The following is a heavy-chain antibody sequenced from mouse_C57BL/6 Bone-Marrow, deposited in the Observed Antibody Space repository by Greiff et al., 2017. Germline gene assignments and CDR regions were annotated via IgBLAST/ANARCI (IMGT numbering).Heavy chain of an antibody. D-gene: IGHD1-1*01. J-gene: IGHJ1*03. V-gene: IGHV1-36*01. Sequence: EVQLQESGPVLVKPGPSVKISCKASGFTFTDYYMHWVKQSHGKSLEWIGLVYPYNGGTSYNQKFKGKATLTVDTSSSTAYMELNSLTSEDSAVYYCARGGYYGSSFYWYFDVWGTGTTVTVSA. CDR2: VYPYNGGT. CDR1: GFTFTDYY. CDR3: ARGGYYGSSFYWYFDV.